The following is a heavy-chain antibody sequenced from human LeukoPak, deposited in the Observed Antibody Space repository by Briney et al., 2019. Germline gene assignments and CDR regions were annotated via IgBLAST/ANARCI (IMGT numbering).Heavy chain of an antibody. V-gene: IGHV3-30*18. CDR2: ISYDGSIK. CDR3: AKDEAYSYGYAY. D-gene: IGHD5-18*01. Sequence: GGSLRLSCAASGFTFSSYGMHWVRQAPGKGLEWVAVISYDGSIKYYADTVKGRFTISRDNSKNTLYLQMNSLRAEDTAVYYCAKDEAYSYGYAYWGQGTLVTVSS. CDR1: GFTFSSYG. J-gene: IGHJ4*02.